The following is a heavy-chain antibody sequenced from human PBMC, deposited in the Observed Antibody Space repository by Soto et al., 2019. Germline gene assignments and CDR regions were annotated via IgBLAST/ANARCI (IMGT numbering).Heavy chain of an antibody. J-gene: IGHJ4*02. CDR2: IYYSGST. CDR1: GGSISSGGYY. D-gene: IGHD4-17*01. CDR3: ARDIVDYGDSKAPVYFDY. V-gene: IGHV4-31*03. Sequence: SETPSLTCTVSGGSISSGGYYWSWIRQHPGKGLEWIGYIYYSGSTYYNPSLKSRVTISVDTSKNQFSLKLSSVTAADTAVYYCARDIVDYGDSKAPVYFDYWGQGTLVTVSS.